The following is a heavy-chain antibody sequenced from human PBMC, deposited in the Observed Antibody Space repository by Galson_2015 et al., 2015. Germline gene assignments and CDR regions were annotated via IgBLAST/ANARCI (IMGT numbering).Heavy chain of an antibody. CDR2: IRSNGGST. Sequence: SLRLSCAASGFTFSQYTMHWVRQAPGKGLEYVSSIRSNGGSTYYAESVNGRFTISRDNFRNTLYLQMGSLRTEDMAIYYCARHGGYSSTWYQGGLDSWGQGTLVTVSS. V-gene: IGHV3-64*02. CDR1: GFTFSQYT. J-gene: IGHJ4*02. CDR3: ARHGGYSSTWYQGGLDS. D-gene: IGHD6-13*01.